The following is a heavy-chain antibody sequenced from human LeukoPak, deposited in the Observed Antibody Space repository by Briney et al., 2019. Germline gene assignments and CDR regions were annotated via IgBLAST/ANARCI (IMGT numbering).Heavy chain of an antibody. J-gene: IGHJ6*02. CDR1: GGSISSSSYY. V-gene: IGHV4-39*07. D-gene: IGHD3-10*01. CDR3: ARGRGPPGPPYYYYYGMDV. Sequence: PSETLSLTCTVSGGSISSSSYYWGWIRQPPGKGLEWIGSIYYSGSTYYNPSLKSRVTISVDTSKNQFSLKLSSVTAADTAVYYCARGRGPPGPPYYYYYGMDVWGQGTTVTVSS. CDR2: IYYSGST.